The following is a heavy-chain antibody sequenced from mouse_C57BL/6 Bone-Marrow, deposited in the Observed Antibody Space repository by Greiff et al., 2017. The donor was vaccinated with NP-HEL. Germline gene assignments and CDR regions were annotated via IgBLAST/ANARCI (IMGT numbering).Heavy chain of an antibody. Sequence: QVQLQQPGAELVKPGASVKMSCKASGYTFTSYWITWVKQRPGQGLEWIGDIYPGSGSTNYNEKFKSKATLTVDTSSSTAYMQLSSLTSEDTAVYYCTKISSYGNPWFAYWGQGTLVTVSA. J-gene: IGHJ3*01. CDR1: GYTFTSYW. D-gene: IGHD2-1*01. V-gene: IGHV1-55*01. CDR3: TKISSYGNPWFAY. CDR2: IYPGSGST.